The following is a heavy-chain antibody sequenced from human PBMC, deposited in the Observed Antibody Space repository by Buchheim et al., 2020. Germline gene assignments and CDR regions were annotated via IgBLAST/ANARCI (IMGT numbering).Heavy chain of an antibody. V-gene: IGHV3-33*01. CDR3: ARGKSSSSWSHNWFDP. D-gene: IGHD6-13*01. CDR2: IWYDGSNK. CDR1: GFTFSSYG. Sequence: QVQLVESGGGVVQPGRSLRLSCAASGFTFSSYGMHWVRQAPGKGLEWVAVIWYDGSNKYYADSVKGRFTISRDTSKNTLYLQMNSLRAEDTAVYYCARGKSSSSWSHNWFDPWGQGTL. J-gene: IGHJ5*02.